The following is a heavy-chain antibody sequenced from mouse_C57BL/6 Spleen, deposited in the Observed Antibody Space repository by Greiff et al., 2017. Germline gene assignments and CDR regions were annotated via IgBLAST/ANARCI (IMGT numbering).Heavy chain of an antibody. CDR2: INPNNGGT. Sequence: EVQLQQSGPELVKPGASVKMSCKASGYTFTDYNMHWVKQSHGKSLEWIGYINPNNGGTSYNQKFKGKATLTVTKSYSPAYMELRSLTSEDSAVYYCARSAHYYGSGYGYWGQGTTLSVSS. D-gene: IGHD1-1*01. V-gene: IGHV1-22*01. CDR1: GYTFTDYN. CDR3: ARSAHYYGSGYGY. J-gene: IGHJ2*01.